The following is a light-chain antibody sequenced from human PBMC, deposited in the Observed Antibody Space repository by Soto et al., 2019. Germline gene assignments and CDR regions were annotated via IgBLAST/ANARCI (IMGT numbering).Light chain of an antibody. CDR3: QHYGNSPYT. V-gene: IGKV3-20*01. CDR1: QSVDSSY. J-gene: IGKJ2*01. CDR2: DAS. Sequence: ETVLTQSPGTLSLSPGERATLSCRASQSVDSSYLAWYQQKLGQAPRLLIYDASSRATGIPDRFSGSGSGTDFTLTINRLEPEDFAVYYCQHYGNSPYTFGQGTKLEIK.